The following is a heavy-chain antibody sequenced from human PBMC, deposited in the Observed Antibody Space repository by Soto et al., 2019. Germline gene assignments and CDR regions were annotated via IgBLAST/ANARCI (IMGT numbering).Heavy chain of an antibody. J-gene: IGHJ6*02. Sequence: QVQLVQSGAEVKKPGASVKVSCKASGYTFTSYGISWVRQAPGQGLEWMGWISAYNGNTNYAQKPQGRVTMTTDTSXXTXYXXLRSLRSDDTAVYYCARDGEQQLVYPYYYYYGMDVWGQGTTVTVSS. CDR2: ISAYNGNT. CDR3: ARDGEQQLVYPYYYYYGMDV. CDR1: GYTFTSYG. V-gene: IGHV1-18*01. D-gene: IGHD6-13*01.